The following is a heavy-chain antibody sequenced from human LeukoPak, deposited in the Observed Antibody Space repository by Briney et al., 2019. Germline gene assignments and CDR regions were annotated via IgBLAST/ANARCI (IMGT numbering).Heavy chain of an antibody. V-gene: IGHV4-4*07. CDR1: GGSISSYY. CDR2: IYTSGST. CDR3: AGWGSSWSDYYYYGMDV. Sequence: SETLSLTCTVSGGSISSYYWSWIRQPAGKGLEWIGRIYTSGSTNYNPSLKSRVTMSVDTSKNQFSLKLSSVTAADTAVYYCAGWGSSWSDYYYYGMDVWGQGTTVTVSS. D-gene: IGHD6-13*01. J-gene: IGHJ6*02.